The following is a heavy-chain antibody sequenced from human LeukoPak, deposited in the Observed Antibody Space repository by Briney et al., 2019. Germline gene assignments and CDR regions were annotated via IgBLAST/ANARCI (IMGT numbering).Heavy chain of an antibody. Sequence: GGSLRLSCATSGFTFSNFAMNWVRQAPGKGLEWVSSISSSSSYIYYADSVKGRFTISRDNAKNSLYLQMNSLRAEDTAVYYCARAGIVVVPAATYAFDIWGQGTMVTVSS. CDR2: ISSSSSYI. D-gene: IGHD2-2*01. CDR3: ARAGIVVVPAATYAFDI. J-gene: IGHJ3*02. V-gene: IGHV3-21*01. CDR1: GFTFSNFA.